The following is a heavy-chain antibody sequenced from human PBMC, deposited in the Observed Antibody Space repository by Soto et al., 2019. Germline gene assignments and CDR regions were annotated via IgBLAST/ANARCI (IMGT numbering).Heavy chain of an antibody. D-gene: IGHD6-19*01. CDR2: INSGGSA. V-gene: IGHV4-59*04. Sequence: PSETLSLTCTVSGGSVSDYYWGWIRQPPGEGLEWIGNINSGGSAYYYPSLRTRVTISVDTSKNQFSLRLSSVTAADTAVYYCGDMRGQWLPRDWGQGILVTVSS. CDR1: GGSVSDYY. CDR3: GDMRGQWLPRD. J-gene: IGHJ4*02.